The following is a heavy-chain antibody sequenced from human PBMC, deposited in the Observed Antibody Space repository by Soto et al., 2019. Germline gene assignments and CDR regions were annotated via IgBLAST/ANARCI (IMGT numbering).Heavy chain of an antibody. V-gene: IGHV3-30*18. CDR1: GFTFSSYG. CDR2: ISYDGSNK. D-gene: IGHD6-25*01. J-gene: IGHJ6*02. Sequence: QVQLVESGGGVVQPGRSLRLSCAASGFTFSSYGMHWVRQAPGKGLEWVAVISYDGSNKYYADSVKGRFTISRDNSKNTLYLQMNSLRAEDTAVYYCAKDRRPNHYYGMDVWGQGTTVTVSS. CDR3: AKDRRPNHYYGMDV.